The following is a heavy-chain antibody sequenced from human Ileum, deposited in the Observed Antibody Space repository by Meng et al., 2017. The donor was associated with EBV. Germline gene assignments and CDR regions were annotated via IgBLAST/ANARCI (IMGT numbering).Heavy chain of an antibody. CDR3: ARVGQWLPIDY. CDR1: GGSITSVNW. D-gene: IGHD6-19*01. V-gene: IGHV4-4*02. CDR2: IYHSGST. J-gene: IGHJ4*02. Sequence: QVPREVSGHGLVEPWGTLSLTGAFSGGSITSVNWWSWVRQPPGKGLEWIGEIYHSGSTNSNPSLKSRVTISVAKSKNQFSLNLSSVTAADTAVYYCARVGQWLPIDYWGQGTLVTVSS.